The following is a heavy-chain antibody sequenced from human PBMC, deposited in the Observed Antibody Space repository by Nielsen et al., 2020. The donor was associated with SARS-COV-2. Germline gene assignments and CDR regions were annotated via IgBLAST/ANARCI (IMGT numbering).Heavy chain of an antibody. D-gene: IGHD3-10*01. CDR1: GFSFSSYA. CDR3: AKAPYGSGRQIDY. CDR2: ITGGGGST. V-gene: IGHV3-23*01. Sequence: GGSLRLSCAASGFSFSSYAMSWVRQAPGKGLEWVSGITGGGGSTYYADSVKGRFTISRDNSNNTLYLQMNSLRAEDTAVYYCAKAPYGSGRQIDYWGQGTLVTVSS. J-gene: IGHJ4*02.